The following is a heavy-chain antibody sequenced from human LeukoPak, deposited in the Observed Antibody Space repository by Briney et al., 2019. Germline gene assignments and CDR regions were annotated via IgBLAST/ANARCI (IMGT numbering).Heavy chain of an antibody. J-gene: IGHJ6*03. Sequence: SETLSLTCTVPGGSISSYYWSWIRQPPGKGLEWIGYIYYSGSTNYNPSLKSRATISVDTSKNQFSLKLSSVTAADTAVYYCARAVGYYYGSGSYNNYYYMDVWGKGTTVTVSS. V-gene: IGHV4-59*01. D-gene: IGHD3-10*01. CDR2: IYYSGST. CDR1: GGSISSYY. CDR3: ARAVGYYYGSGSYNNYYYMDV.